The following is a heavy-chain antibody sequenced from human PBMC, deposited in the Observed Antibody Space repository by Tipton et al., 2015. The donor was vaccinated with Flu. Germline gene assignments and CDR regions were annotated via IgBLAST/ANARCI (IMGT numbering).Heavy chain of an antibody. CDR1: GGSFRSGSFY. CDR2: VHQAGTT. CDR3: ARRDYSNYVSEPKNWFDS. V-gene: IGHV4-61*09. Sequence: TLSLTCTVFGGSFRSGSFYWSWIRQPAGKGLEWIGNVHQAGTTYYNPSLRSRITITVDRPKNLFSLRLTSVTAADTAVYYCARRDYSNYVSEPKNWFDSWGQGTLVTVSS. J-gene: IGHJ5*01. D-gene: IGHD4-11*01.